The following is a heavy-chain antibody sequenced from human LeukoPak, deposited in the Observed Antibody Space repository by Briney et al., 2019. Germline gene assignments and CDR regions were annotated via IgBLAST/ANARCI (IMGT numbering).Heavy chain of an antibody. V-gene: IGHV3-11*04. CDR1: GFTFSDYY. Sequence: GGSLRLSCAASGFTFSDYYMSWIRQAPGKGLEWVSYISSSDSSIYYAASVKGRFTISRDNTKNSLYLQMNSLRAEDTATYYCARILEGYHYYMDVWGKGTTVTVSS. J-gene: IGHJ6*03. CDR3: ARILEGYHYYMDV. CDR2: ISSSDSSI.